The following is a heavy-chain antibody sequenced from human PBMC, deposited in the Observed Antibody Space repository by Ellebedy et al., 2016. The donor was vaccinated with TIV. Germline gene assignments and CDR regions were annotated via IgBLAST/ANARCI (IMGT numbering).Heavy chain of an antibody. Sequence: PGGSLRLSCVASGFAFSSYWMSWVRQAPGKGLKWVASIKQEGYEQSYVDSVEGRFTISRDNAKTSLYLQMISLRAEDTAVYYCAKELVSRDSLSLDYWGQGVLVTVSS. V-gene: IGHV3-7*01. CDR2: IKQEGYEQ. D-gene: IGHD3-9*01. CDR3: AKELVSRDSLSLDY. J-gene: IGHJ4*02. CDR1: GFAFSSYW.